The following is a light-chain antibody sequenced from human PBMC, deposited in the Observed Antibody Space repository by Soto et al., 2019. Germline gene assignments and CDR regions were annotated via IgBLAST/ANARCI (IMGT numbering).Light chain of an antibody. CDR3: TSYTSSRTWV. CDR2: EVT. Sequence: QSALTQPPSVSGSPGQSVTISCTGTSSDVGLYNRVSWYQQPPGTAPKLMIYEVTNRPSGVPNRFSASKSGNTASLTISGLPAEDEADYYCTSYTSSRTWVFGGGTKLTVL. J-gene: IGLJ3*02. V-gene: IGLV2-18*02. CDR1: SSDVGLYNR.